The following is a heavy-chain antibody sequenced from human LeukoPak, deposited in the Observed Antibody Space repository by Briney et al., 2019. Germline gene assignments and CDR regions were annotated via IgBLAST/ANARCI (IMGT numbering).Heavy chain of an antibody. CDR2: ISGSGGST. CDR3: AKSNIDYIHLDY. Sequence: GGSLRLSCAASGFTFSSYAMSWVRQAPGKGLEWVSDISGSGGSTYYADSVKGRFTISRDNSKNTLYLQMNSLRAEDTAVYYCAKSNIDYIHLDYWGQGTLVTVSS. J-gene: IGHJ4*02. CDR1: GFTFSSYA. V-gene: IGHV3-23*01. D-gene: IGHD4-11*01.